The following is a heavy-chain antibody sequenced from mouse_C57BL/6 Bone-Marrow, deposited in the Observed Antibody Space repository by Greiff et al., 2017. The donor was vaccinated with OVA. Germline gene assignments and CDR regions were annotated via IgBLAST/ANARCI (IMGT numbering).Heavy chain of an antibody. CDR2: IYPGNGYT. CDR3: TRCQDYAMDY. D-gene: IGHD3-2*02. V-gene: IGHV1-58*01. J-gene: IGHJ4*01. Sequence: EVQLQQSGAELVRPGASVKMSCKTSGYAFRSYGINWVKQRPGQGLEWIGYIYPGNGYTEYNGKFKGKATLTADTSSSTAYMQLSSLTSEDSAIYYCTRCQDYAMDYWGQGTSVTVSS. CDR1: GYAFRSYG.